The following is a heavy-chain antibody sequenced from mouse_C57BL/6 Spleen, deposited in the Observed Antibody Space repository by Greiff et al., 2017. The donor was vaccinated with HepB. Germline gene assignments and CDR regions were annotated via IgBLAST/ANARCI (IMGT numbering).Heavy chain of an antibody. D-gene: IGHD2-3*01. CDR1: GYTFTSYW. CDR2: IDPSDSYT. J-gene: IGHJ1*03. CDR3: ALDGYPYWYFDV. V-gene: IGHV1-69*01. Sequence: VQLQQPGAELVMPGASVKLSCKASGYTFTSYWMHWVKQRPGQGLEWIGEIDPSDSYTNYNQKFKGKSTLTVDKSSSTAYMQLSSLTSEDSAVYYCALDGYPYWYFDVWGTGTTVTVSS.